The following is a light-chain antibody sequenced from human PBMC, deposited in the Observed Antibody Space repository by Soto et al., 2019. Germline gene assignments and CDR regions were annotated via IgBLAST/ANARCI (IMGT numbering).Light chain of an antibody. V-gene: IGLV2-8*01. Sequence: QSVLTQPPSASGSPGQSVTISCTGTISDIGDYDYVSWYQQHPDKAPKLIIYDVTKRPSGVPDRFSGSKSGNTASLTVSGLQAEDEADYFCNSYAGSDNYVLFGGGTKLTVL. J-gene: IGLJ3*02. CDR3: NSYAGSDNYVL. CDR1: ISDIGDYDY. CDR2: DVT.